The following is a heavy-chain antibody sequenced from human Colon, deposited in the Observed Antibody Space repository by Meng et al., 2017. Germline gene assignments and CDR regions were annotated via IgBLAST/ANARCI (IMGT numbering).Heavy chain of an antibody. CDR2: VYWDDDK. CDR3: AHSPYSPLSLPPFPY. Sequence: QITLAESGPTWVEPTQTLTRTCTFSGFSVSTTGVGVGWIRQPPGRALAWLALVYWDDDKRYSPSLKSRLTITRETSKNQVVLRMTNMDPADTATSFCAHSPYSPLSLPPFPYWGQGTLVTVSS. D-gene: IGHD1-26*01. V-gene: IGHV2-5*02. J-gene: IGHJ4*02. CDR1: GFSVSTTGVG.